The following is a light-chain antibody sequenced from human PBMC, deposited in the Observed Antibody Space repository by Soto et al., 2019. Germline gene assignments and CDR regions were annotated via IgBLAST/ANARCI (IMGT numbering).Light chain of an antibody. Sequence: PLAIATLSCRASQSVSNNYLAWYQQKPGQAPRLLIYGASNRATGIPDRFSGSGSGTDFTLTISRLEPEDFAVYYCQQYGSSGTFGQGTKADI. CDR3: QQYGSSGT. J-gene: IGKJ1*01. V-gene: IGKV3-20*01. CDR2: GAS. CDR1: QSVSNNY.